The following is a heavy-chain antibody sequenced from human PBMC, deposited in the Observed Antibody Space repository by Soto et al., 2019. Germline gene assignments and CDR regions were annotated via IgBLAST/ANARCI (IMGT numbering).Heavy chain of an antibody. Sequence: SETLSLTCAVSGGSIFNNYCWAWIRQSPGKGLVWIGSIYHSVTTYYNPYLESRVTISLDTSQSRFALMLSSVTAADSAVYYCARTHHVGYYPYWGQGILVTVSS. V-gene: IGHV4-38-2*01. CDR2: IYHSVTT. D-gene: IGHD2-2*03. CDR3: ARTHHVGYYPY. J-gene: IGHJ1*01. CDR1: GGSIFNNYC.